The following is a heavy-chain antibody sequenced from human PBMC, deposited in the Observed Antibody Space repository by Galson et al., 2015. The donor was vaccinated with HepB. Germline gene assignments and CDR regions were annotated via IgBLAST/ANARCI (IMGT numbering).Heavy chain of an antibody. J-gene: IGHJ3*02. CDR2: ISYDGSNK. V-gene: IGHV3-30*18. D-gene: IGHD2-2*01. Sequence: SLRLSCAASGFTFSSYGMHWVRQAPGKGLEWVAVISYDGSNKYYADSVKGRFTISRDNSKNTLYLQMNSLRAEDTAVYYCAKDRQLPDFDIWGQGTMVTVSS. CDR3: AKDRQLPDFDI. CDR1: GFTFSSYG.